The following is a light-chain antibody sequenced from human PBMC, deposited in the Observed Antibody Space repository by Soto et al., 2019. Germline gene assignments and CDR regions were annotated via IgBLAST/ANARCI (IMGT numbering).Light chain of an antibody. CDR2: DVS. CDR1: SSDVGVYNY. V-gene: IGLV2-11*01. CDR3: CSYAGSYTCG. Sequence: QSALTQPRSVSGSPGQSVTISCTGTSSDVGVYNYVSWYQQYPGKAPKIMIYDVSKRPSGVPDRFSGSKSDNTASLTISGLQAEDEADYYCCSYAGSYTCGFGIGTKV. J-gene: IGLJ1*01.